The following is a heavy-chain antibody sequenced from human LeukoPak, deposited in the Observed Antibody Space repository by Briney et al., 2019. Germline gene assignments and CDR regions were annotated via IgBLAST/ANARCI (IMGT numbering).Heavy chain of an antibody. D-gene: IGHD6-13*01. CDR2: INPNSGGT. Sequence: ASVKVSCKASGYTFTGYYMHWVRQAPGQGLEWMGWINPNSGGTNYAQKFQGRVTMTRDTSISTAYMELSRLRSDDTAVCYCARNLWQQLAALDYWGQGTLVTVSS. CDR1: GYTFTGYY. V-gene: IGHV1-2*02. J-gene: IGHJ4*02. CDR3: ARNLWQQLAALDY.